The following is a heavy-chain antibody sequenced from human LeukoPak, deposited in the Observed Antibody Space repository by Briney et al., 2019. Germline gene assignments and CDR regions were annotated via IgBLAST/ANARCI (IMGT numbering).Heavy chain of an antibody. V-gene: IGHV4-59*01. J-gene: IGHJ5*02. CDR3: ARHRCSGGSCYPMNWFDP. Sequence: PSETLSLTCTVSGGSISSYYWSWIRQPPGKGLEWIGYIYYSGSTNYNPSLKSRVTISVDTSKNQFSLKLSSVTAADTAVYYCARHRCSGGSCYPMNWFDPWGQGTLVTVSS. CDR1: GGSISSYY. D-gene: IGHD2-15*01. CDR2: IYYSGST.